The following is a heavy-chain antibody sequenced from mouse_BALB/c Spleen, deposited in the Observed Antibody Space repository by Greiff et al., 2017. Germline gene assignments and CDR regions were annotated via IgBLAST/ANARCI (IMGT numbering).Heavy chain of an antibody. CDR3: ALYDYDAMDY. V-gene: IGHV14-3*02. CDR2: IDPANGNT. CDR1: GFNIKDTY. J-gene: IGHJ4*01. D-gene: IGHD2-3*01. Sequence: EVQLQQSGAELVKPGASVKLSCTASGFNIKDTYMHWVKQRPEQGLEWIGRIDPANGNTKYDPKFQGKATITADTSSNTAYLQLSSLTSEDTAVYYCALYDYDAMDYWGQGTSVTVSS.